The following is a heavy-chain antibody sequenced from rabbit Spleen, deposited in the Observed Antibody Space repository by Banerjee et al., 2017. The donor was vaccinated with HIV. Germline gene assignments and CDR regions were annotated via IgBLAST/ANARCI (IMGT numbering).Heavy chain of an antibody. Sequence: QSLEESGGGLVQPEGSLTLTCTASGFSFSSSYYMCWVRQAPGKGLEWIACIYPGSFDSTVYASWAKGRFTISGTSSTTVTLQVTSLTAADTATYFCVRDLVTVIGWNFNLWGPGTLVTVS. V-gene: IGHV1S40*01. J-gene: IGHJ4*01. CDR2: IYPGSFDST. CDR1: GFSFSSSYY. CDR3: VRDLVTVIGWNFNL. D-gene: IGHD5-1*01.